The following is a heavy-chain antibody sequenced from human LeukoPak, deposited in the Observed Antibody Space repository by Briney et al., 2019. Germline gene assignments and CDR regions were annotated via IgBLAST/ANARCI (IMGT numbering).Heavy chain of an antibody. D-gene: IGHD2-2*01. CDR1: GFTFNTYA. J-gene: IGHJ3*01. Sequence: GGSLRLSCAASGFTFNTYAMHWVRQAPGKGLEWVADISFDGSTKYYADFVKGRFTISRDNSKNTLYLQMNSLRTEDTAVYYCARDQEEYQLVFHAFDFWGQGAMVTVSS. V-gene: IGHV3-30-3*01. CDR2: ISFDGSTK. CDR3: ARDQEEYQLVFHAFDF.